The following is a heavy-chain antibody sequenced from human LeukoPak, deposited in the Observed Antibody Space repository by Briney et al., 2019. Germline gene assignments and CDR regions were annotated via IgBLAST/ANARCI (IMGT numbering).Heavy chain of an antibody. CDR1: GGAISSYH. D-gene: IGHD2-15*01. CDR3: ARDNPVAATYLSLDWFVP. CDR2: IYTSGST. V-gene: IGHV4-4*07. Sequence: PSETLSLTCAASGGAISSYHWSWFRQPAGKGLEWIGRIYTSGSTNYNASLKNRVTMSVDTSKNQFSLKLISVTAADTAVYYCARDNPVAATYLSLDWFVPWGQGTLVTVSS. J-gene: IGHJ5*02.